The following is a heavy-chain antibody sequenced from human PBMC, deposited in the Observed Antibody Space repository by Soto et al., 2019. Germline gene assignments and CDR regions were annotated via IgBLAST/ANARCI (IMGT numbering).Heavy chain of an antibody. CDR1: GYTFTSYD. CDR2: MNPNSGNT. J-gene: IGHJ4*02. CDR3: AREHSSSWRFDY. Sequence: QVQLVQSGAEVKKPGASVKVSCKASGYTFTSYDINWVRQATGQGLEWMGWMNPNSGNTGYAQKFQGRVPMTRNTSISTAYMELSSLRSEDTAVYCCAREHSSSWRFDYWGQGTLVTVSS. V-gene: IGHV1-8*01. D-gene: IGHD6-13*01.